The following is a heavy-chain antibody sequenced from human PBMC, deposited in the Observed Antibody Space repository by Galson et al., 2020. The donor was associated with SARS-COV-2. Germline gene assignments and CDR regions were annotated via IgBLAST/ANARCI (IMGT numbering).Heavy chain of an antibody. Sequence: SETLSLTCPVSGGSISSYYWSWIRQPPGKGLEWIGYIYYGGSNNYNPSLTSRVTISVDTSKTQFSLKLSSVTAADTAVYYCARVPGVVISRSYYYYGMDVWGQGTTVTVSS. D-gene: IGHD3-3*01. CDR1: GGSISSYY. CDR2: IYYGGSN. CDR3: ARVPGVVISRSYYYYGMDV. V-gene: IGHV4-59*01. J-gene: IGHJ6*02.